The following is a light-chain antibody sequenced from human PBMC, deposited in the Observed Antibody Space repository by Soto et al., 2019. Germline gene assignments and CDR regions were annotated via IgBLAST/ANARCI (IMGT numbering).Light chain of an antibody. J-gene: IGLJ2*01. CDR1: SSDVGGYNY. Sequence: QAVLTHPHSVSGFPGQSVTISCTGPSSDVGGYNYVSWYQHHPGKAPKFMICDVSKRPSGVPDCFSGSKSGNTASLTITGLQAEDEAEYYCCSYAGSYTSDVVFGGGTKLTVL. CDR3: CSYAGSYTSDVV. V-gene: IGLV2-11*01. CDR2: DVS.